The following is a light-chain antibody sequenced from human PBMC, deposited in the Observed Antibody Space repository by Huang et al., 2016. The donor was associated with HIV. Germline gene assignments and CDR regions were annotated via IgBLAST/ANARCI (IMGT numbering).Light chain of an antibody. CDR2: EAS. J-gene: IGKJ1*01. CDR3: QQYNSFPWT. V-gene: IGKV1-5*03. CDR1: QSSSTW. Sequence: DIPMTQSSSTLSASVGDRVTIACRASQSSSTWLAWYQQKPGRAPNLLSYEASTLESGVPSRVSGGGSGTDFTLTISSLEPDDFATYYCQQYNSFPWTFGQGTKVEV.